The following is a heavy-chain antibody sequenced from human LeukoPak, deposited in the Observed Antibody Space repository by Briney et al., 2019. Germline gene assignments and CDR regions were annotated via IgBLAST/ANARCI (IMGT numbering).Heavy chain of an antibody. D-gene: IGHD6-13*01. CDR2: IYYSGST. J-gene: IGHJ4*02. CDR1: GGSISSSSSY. CDR3: ARVIAAYFDY. V-gene: IGHV4-39*07. Sequence: SETLSLTCTVSGGSISSSSSYWGWIRQPPGKGLEWIGTIYYSGSTYYNPSLKSRVTISVDTSKNQFSLKLSSVTAADTAVYYCARVIAAYFDYWGQGTLVTVS.